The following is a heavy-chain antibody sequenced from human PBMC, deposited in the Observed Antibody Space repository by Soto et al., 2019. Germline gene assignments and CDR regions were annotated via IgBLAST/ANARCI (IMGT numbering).Heavy chain of an antibody. CDR3: ARRDYYGAGSYYSH. Sequence: QLQLQESGPGLVKPSETLSLTCTVFGGSISGQYWSWVRQPPGKGLEWIGYIYNSVSTNYNPSLKSRVTISVHTSKNQFPLDLNSVTAADTAVYYCARRDYYGAGSYYSHWGQGTLVTVSS. D-gene: IGHD3-10*01. V-gene: IGHV4-59*08. J-gene: IGHJ4*02. CDR1: GGSISGQY. CDR2: IYNSVST.